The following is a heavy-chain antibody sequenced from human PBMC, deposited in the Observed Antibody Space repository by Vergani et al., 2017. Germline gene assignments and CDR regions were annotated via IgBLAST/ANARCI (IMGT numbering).Heavy chain of an antibody. CDR3: ARDLNSGSFDY. V-gene: IGHV3-11*06. Sequence: QVQLVESGGGLVKPGGSLRLSCAASGFTFSDYYMSWIRQAPGKGLEWVSYISSSSSYTNYADSVKGRFTISRDNAKNSLYLQMNSLRAEDTAVYYCARDLNSGSFDYWGQGTLVTVSS. CDR2: ISSSSSYT. J-gene: IGHJ4*02. CDR1: GFTFSDYY. D-gene: IGHD1-26*01.